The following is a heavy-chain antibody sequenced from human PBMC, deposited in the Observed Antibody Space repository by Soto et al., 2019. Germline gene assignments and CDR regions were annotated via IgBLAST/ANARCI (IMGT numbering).Heavy chain of an antibody. D-gene: IGHD3-22*01. Sequence: GGSLRLSCAASGFTFSSYSMNWVRQAPGKGLEWVSSISSSSSYIYYADSVKGRFTISRDNAKNSLYLQMNSLRAEDTAVYYCARALYYYDSIGYYGSWGQGTLVTVSS. V-gene: IGHV3-21*01. CDR3: ARALYYYDSIGYYGS. CDR1: GFTFSSYS. J-gene: IGHJ5*02. CDR2: ISSSSSYI.